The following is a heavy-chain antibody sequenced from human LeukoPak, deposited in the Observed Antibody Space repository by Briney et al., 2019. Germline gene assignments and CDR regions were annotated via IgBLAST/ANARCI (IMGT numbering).Heavy chain of an antibody. Sequence: PSETLSLTCTVSGGSISSYYWSWIRQPPGKGLEWIGEINHSGSTNYNPSLKSRVTISVDTSKNQFSLKLSSVTAADTAVYYCARERVVAASVDVWGQGTTVTVSS. CDR3: ARERVVAASVDV. D-gene: IGHD2-15*01. CDR2: INHSGST. V-gene: IGHV4-34*01. CDR1: GGSISSYY. J-gene: IGHJ6*02.